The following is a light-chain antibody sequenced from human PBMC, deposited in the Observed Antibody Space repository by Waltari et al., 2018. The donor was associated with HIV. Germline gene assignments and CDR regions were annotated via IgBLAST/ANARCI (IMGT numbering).Light chain of an antibody. V-gene: IGKV4-1*01. CDR3: QQYLSTWT. CDR1: QTLLYSYNNKNY. Sequence: DIVLTQSPDSLSVSLGERATINCRSSQTLLYSYNNKNYFAWYQQKPGQRPKRVINWESTRESGVPDRFSGRGYGTDFTLTISSLQAEDVAMYYWQQYLSTWTFGQGTKVEV. J-gene: IGKJ1*01. CDR2: WES.